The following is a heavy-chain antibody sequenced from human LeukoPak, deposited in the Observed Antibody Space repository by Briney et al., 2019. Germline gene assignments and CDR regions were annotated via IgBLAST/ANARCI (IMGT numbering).Heavy chain of an antibody. D-gene: IGHD3-3*01. CDR2: MNPNSGNT. V-gene: IGHV1-8*03. J-gene: IGHJ3*01. CDR1: GGTFSRYA. Sequence: ASVKVSCKASGGTFSRYAISWVRQAAGQGLEWLGWMNPNSGNTGYAQRFQGRVTLTRDTSISTAYMELSSLRSEDTAVYYCTREGDFWDFHLWGQGTMVTVSS. CDR3: TREGDFWDFHL.